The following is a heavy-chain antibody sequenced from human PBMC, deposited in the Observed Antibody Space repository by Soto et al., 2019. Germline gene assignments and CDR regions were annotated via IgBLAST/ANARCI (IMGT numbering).Heavy chain of an antibody. J-gene: IGHJ4*02. CDR3: AREEFEAGRGHFGY. CDR2: ISKGGNKK. CDR1: GFTFSTSA. Sequence: QVQVVESGGGVVQPGGSLRLSCAASGFTFSTSAMHWVRQAPGKGLEWMAMISKGGNKKYYADSVKGRFTISSDISESTLYLQMNSLRTEVTAVYYCAREEFEAGRGHFGYWGQGTLVSVSS. V-gene: IGHV3-30-3*01. D-gene: IGHD6-13*01.